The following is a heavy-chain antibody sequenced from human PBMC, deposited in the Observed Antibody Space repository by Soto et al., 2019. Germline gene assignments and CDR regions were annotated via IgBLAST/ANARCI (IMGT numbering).Heavy chain of an antibody. V-gene: IGHV6-1*01. CDR2: TYYRSKWYN. CDR1: GDSVSSNSAA. J-gene: IGHJ6*03. CDR3: AREDGRGYSHGYYYYYMDV. Sequence: SQTLSLTCAISGDSVSSNSAAWNWIRQSPSRGLEWLGRTYYRSKWYNDYAVSVKSRITINPDTSKNQFSLQLNSVTPEDTAVYYCAREDGRGYSHGYYYYYMDVWGKGTTVTVSS. D-gene: IGHD5-18*01.